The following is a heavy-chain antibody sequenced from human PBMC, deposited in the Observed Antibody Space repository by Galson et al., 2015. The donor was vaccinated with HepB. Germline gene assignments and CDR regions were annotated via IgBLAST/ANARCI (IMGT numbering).Heavy chain of an antibody. J-gene: IGHJ4*02. CDR1: GFTFSSYG. CDR3: ARDARDFWSGYYNYFDY. V-gene: IGHV3-30*03. D-gene: IGHD3-3*01. CDR2: ISYDGSNE. Sequence: SLRLSCAASGFTFSSYGMHWVRQAPGKGLEWVAVISYDGSNEYYADSVKGRFTISRDNSKNTLYLQMNSLRAEDTAVYYCARDARDFWSGYYNYFDYWGQGTLVTVSS.